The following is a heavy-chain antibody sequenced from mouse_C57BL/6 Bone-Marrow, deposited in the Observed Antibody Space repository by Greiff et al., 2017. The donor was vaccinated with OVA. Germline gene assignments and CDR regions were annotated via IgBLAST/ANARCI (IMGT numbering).Heavy chain of an antibody. CDR2: IFPGSGST. J-gene: IGHJ1*03. V-gene: IGHV1-75*01. D-gene: IGHD1-1*01. CDR1: GYTFTDYY. CDR3: ARSVTTVVAHWYFDV. Sequence: VKLQESGPELVKPGASVKISCKASGYTFTDYYINWVKQRPGQGLEWIGWIFPGSGSTYYNEKFKGKATLTVDKSSSTAYMLLSSLTSEDSAVYFCARSVTTVVAHWYFDVWGTGTTVTVSS.